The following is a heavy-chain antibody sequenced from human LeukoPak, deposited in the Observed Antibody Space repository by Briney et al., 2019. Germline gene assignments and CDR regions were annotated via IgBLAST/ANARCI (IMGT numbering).Heavy chain of an antibody. CDR2: ISWDSSNI. CDR3: AKEPNKYSGYDYFDF. D-gene: IGHD5-12*01. Sequence: GRSLRLSCAASGFTFDDYAMHWVRQAPGKGLEWVSGISWDSSNIHYADSVKGRFSISRDNAKNSMYLQMDSLRAEDTALYYCAKEPNKYSGYDYFDFWGQGTLVTVSS. J-gene: IGHJ4*02. CDR1: GFTFDDYA. V-gene: IGHV3-9*01.